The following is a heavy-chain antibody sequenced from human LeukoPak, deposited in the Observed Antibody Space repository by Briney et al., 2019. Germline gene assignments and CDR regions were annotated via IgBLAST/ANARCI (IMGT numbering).Heavy chain of an antibody. CDR1: GFTFSSYA. CDR2: ISSGGGTT. CDR3: ANAVCTTSSCSGFYGMDV. D-gene: IGHD2-2*01. V-gene: IGHV3-23*01. Sequence: GGSLRLSCAVSGFTFSSYAMSWVRQAPGKGLEWVSSISSGGGTTYYADSVKGRFTISRDNSKNTLYLQMNSLRPEDTAMYYCANAVCTTSSCSGFYGMDVWGQGTTVAVSS. J-gene: IGHJ6*02.